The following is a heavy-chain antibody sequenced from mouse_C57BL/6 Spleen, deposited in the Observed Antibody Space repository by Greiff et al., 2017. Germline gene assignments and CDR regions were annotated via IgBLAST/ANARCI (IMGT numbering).Heavy chain of an antibody. CDR3: ARSGDYGDAMDY. CDR1: GYTFTSYG. V-gene: IGHV1-81*01. D-gene: IGHD2-4*01. Sequence: QVQLKQSGAELARPGASVKLSCKASGYTFTSYGISWVKQRTGQGLEWIGEIYPRSGNTYYNEKFKGKATLTADKSSSTAYMELRSLTSEDSAVYFCARSGDYGDAMDYWGQGTSVTVSS. J-gene: IGHJ4*01. CDR2: IYPRSGNT.